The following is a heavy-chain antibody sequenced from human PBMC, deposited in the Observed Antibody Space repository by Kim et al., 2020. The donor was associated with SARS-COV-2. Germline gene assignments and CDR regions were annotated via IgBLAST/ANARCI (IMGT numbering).Heavy chain of an antibody. J-gene: IGHJ6*02. V-gene: IGHV1-69*13. Sequence: SVKVSCKASGGTFSSYAISWVRQVPGQGLEWMGGIIPIFGTANYAQKFQGRVTITADESTSTAYMELSSLRSEDTAVYYCARGYCSGGSCSLGYYYGMDVWGQGTTVTVSS. CDR2: IIPIFGTA. CDR1: GGTFSSYA. CDR3: ARGYCSGGSCSLGYYYGMDV. D-gene: IGHD2-15*01.